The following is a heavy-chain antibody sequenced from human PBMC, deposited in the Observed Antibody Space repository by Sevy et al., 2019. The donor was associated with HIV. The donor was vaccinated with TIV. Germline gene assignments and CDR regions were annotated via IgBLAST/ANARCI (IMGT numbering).Heavy chain of an antibody. Sequence: GGSLRLSCAASGFTFSGSAMHWVRQASGKGLEWVGRIRSKANSYATAYAASVKGRFTISRDDSKNTAYLQMNSLKTEDTAVYYSTRPQYGDYGYYYYYMDVWGKGTTVTVSS. J-gene: IGHJ6*03. V-gene: IGHV3-73*01. CDR2: IRSKANSYAT. CDR3: TRPQYGDYGYYYYYMDV. D-gene: IGHD4-17*01. CDR1: GFTFSGSA.